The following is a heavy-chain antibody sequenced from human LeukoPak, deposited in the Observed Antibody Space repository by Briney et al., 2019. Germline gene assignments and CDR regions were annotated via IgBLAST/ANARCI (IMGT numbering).Heavy chain of an antibody. CDR3: AREVNPLASEADDY. CDR2: IYYSGST. D-gene: IGHD6-13*01. V-gene: IGHV4-39*07. Sequence: PTQTLSLTCTVSGGSISSSSYYWGWIRQPPGKELEWIGSIYYSGSTYYNPSLKSRVTISVDTSKNQFSLKLGSVTAADTAVYYCAREVNPLASEADDYWGQGTLVTVSS. CDR1: GGSISSSSYY. J-gene: IGHJ4*02.